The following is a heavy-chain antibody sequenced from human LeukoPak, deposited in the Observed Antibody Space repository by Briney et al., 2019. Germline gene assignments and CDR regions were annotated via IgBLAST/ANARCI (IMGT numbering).Heavy chain of an antibody. J-gene: IGHJ3*02. CDR3: ARDQVTYYYDSSGFNPDDI. V-gene: IGHV3-21*01. D-gene: IGHD3-22*01. Sequence: GGSLRLSCAASGFTFSSYSMNWVRQAPGKGLEWVSSISSSSSYIYYADSVKGRFTISRDNAKNSLYLQMNSLRAEDTAVYYCARDQVTYYYDSSGFNPDDIWGQGTMVTVSS. CDR1: GFTFSSYS. CDR2: ISSSSSYI.